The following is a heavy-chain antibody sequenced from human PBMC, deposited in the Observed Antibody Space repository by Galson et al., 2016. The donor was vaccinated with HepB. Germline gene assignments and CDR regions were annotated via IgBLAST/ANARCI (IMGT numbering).Heavy chain of an antibody. CDR3: AKDYSFVLSSEILFDC. D-gene: IGHD2/OR15-2a*01. Sequence: SLRLSCAASGFTFSSFAMSWVRQAPGKGLEWVSGINESGGETFYADSVKGRFTISRDNSKSTLYLQMNSLRAEDTAVYYCAKDYSFVLSSEILFDCWGQGTLVTVSS. J-gene: IGHJ4*02. V-gene: IGHV3-23*01. CDR2: INESGGET. CDR1: GFTFSSFA.